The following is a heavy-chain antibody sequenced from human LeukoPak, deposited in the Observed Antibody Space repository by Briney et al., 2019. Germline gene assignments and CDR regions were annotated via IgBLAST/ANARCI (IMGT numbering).Heavy chain of an antibody. Sequence: ASVKVSCKASGYTFTSYGISWVRQAPGQGLEWMGWISAYNGNTNYAQKLQGRVTMTSDTSTSTAYMELRSLRSDDTAVYYCARGDSGYDGIVGYYYYYYMDVWGKGTTVTVSS. J-gene: IGHJ6*03. V-gene: IGHV1-18*01. D-gene: IGHD5-12*01. CDR2: ISAYNGNT. CDR1: GYTFTSYG. CDR3: ARGDSGYDGIVGYYYYYYMDV.